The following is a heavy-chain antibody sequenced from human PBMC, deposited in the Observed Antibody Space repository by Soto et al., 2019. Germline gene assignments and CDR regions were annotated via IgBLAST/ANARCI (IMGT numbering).Heavy chain of an antibody. V-gene: IGHV1-69*13. CDR2: IIPIFGTA. CDR3: ATSRSSSWNFDY. D-gene: IGHD6-13*01. CDR1: SYTFTHYG. J-gene: IGHJ4*02. Sequence: SVKVSCKASSYTFTHYGFSWVRQAPGQGLEWMGGIIPIFGTANYAQKFQGRVTITADESTSTAYMELSSLRSEDTAVYYCATSRSSSWNFDYWGQGTLVTVSS.